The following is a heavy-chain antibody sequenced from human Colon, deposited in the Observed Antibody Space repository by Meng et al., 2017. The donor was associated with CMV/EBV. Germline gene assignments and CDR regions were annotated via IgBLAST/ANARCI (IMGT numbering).Heavy chain of an antibody. CDR2: TENSENT. D-gene: IGHD5-12*01. Sequence: SGGSISSSSYYWSWIRQPAGKGLEWIGRTENSENTKYNPSLRSRVTISADTSTNQFSLNLRSVTAADTALYYCARGYAGHDGTPFDYWGPGTLVTVSS. CDR1: GGSISSSSYY. J-gene: IGHJ4*02. CDR3: ARGYAGHDGTPFDY. V-gene: IGHV4-61*02.